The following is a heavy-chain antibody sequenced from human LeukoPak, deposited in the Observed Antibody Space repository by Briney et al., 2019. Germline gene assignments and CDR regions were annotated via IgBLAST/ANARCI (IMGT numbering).Heavy chain of an antibody. V-gene: IGHV4-59*01. CDR3: ARESLRYFDWFSGEGFDY. CDR1: GGSISSYY. Sequence: SETLSLTCTVSGGSISSYYWSWIRQPPGKGLEWIGYIYYSGSTNYNPSLKSRVTISVDTSKNQFSLKLSSVTAADTAVYYCARESLRYFDWFSGEGFDYWGQGTLVTVSS. J-gene: IGHJ4*02. CDR2: IYYSGST. D-gene: IGHD3-9*01.